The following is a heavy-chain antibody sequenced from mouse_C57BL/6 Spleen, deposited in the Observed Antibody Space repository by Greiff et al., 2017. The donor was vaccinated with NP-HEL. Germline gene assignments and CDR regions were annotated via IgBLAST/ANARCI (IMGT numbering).Heavy chain of an antibody. V-gene: IGHV8-8*01. J-gene: IGHJ1*03. CDR3: ARSLFITTVVNWYFDV. CDR2: IWWDDDK. D-gene: IGHD1-1*01. Sequence: QVQLKESGPGILQPSQTLSLTCSFSGFSLSTFGMGVGWIRQPSGKGLEWLAHIWWDDDKYYNPALKSRLTISKDTSKNQVFLKIANVDTADTATYYCARSLFITTVVNWYFDVWGTGTTVTVSS. CDR1: GFSLSTFGMG.